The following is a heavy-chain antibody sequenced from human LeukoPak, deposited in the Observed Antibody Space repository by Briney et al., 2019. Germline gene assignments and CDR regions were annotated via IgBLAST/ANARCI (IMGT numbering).Heavy chain of an antibody. V-gene: IGHV3-30*02. CDR1: GFTFSSYG. CDR2: IRYDGSNK. Sequence: GGPLRLSCAASGFTFSSYGMHWVRQAPGKGLEWVAFIRYDGSNKYYADSVKGRFTISRDNSKNTLYLQMNSLRAEDTAVYYCAKWGYCGGDCYWSETSWGQGTLVTVSS. J-gene: IGHJ5*02. CDR3: AKWGYCGGDCYWSETS. D-gene: IGHD2-21*01.